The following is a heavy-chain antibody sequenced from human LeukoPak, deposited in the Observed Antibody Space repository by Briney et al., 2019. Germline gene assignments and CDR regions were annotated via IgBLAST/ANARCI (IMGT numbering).Heavy chain of an antibody. V-gene: IGHV3-23*01. Sequence: GGSLRLSCAASGFTFSSYAMSWVRQAPGKGVEWVSAISGSGGTTYSAASVKGRFTISRDNSNTTLYLQMNSLRAEDTAVYYCAKDDGSFDYWGQGTLVTVSS. D-gene: IGHD3-10*01. CDR3: AKDDGSFDY. CDR1: GFTFSSYA. J-gene: IGHJ4*02. CDR2: ISGSGGTT.